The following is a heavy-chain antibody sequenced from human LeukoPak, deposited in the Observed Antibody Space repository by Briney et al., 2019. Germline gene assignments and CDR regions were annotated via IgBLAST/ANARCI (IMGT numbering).Heavy chain of an antibody. CDR2: VTASAGNT. J-gene: IGHJ6*02. V-gene: IGHV3-23*01. CDR1: GFTFSSYA. D-gene: IGHD3-10*01. CDR3: AKGDYYGSGSTFKNGMDV. Sequence: GGSLRLSCAASGFTFSSYAMSWVRQAPGKGLEWVSAVTASAGNTYYADSVKGQFTISRDNSKNTLYLQVNSLRAEDTAVYYCAKGDYYGSGSTFKNGMDVWGQGTTVTVSS.